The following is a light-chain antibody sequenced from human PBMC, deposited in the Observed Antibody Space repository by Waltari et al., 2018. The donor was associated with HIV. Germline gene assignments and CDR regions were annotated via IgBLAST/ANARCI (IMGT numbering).Light chain of an antibody. CDR1: NIGSKS. CDR2: YDS. Sequence: SYVLTQPPSVSVAPGKTARITCGGNNIGSKSVHWYQQKQGQAPVLVIYYDSDRPSGIPERFSGSNSGNTATLTISRVEAGDEADYYCQVWDSSSDHPWMFGGGTKLTVL. CDR3: QVWDSSSDHPWM. J-gene: IGLJ3*02. V-gene: IGLV3-21*04.